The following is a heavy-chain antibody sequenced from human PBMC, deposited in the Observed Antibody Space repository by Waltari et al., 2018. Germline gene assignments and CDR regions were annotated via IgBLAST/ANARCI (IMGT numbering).Heavy chain of an antibody. CDR2: VYTSGST. V-gene: IGHV4-4*07. J-gene: IGHJ4*02. CDR1: GGSISSDT. D-gene: IGHD3-3*02. Sequence: QVQLQESGPRLVQPSETLSLTCTVSGGSISSDTWYWIRQPAGKGLEFIGRVYTSGSTDYNPSLKSRVTMSVDTSKNQFSLKLSSVTAADTALYYCARGHIAFLDQWGQGALVTVSS. CDR3: ARGHIAFLDQ.